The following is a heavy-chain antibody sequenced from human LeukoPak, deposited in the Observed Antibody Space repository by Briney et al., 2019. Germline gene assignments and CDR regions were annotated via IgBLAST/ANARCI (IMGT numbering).Heavy chain of an antibody. Sequence: PGGSLRLSCAASGFTFSSYAMTWVRQAPGKGLEWVSTIGGSRGSPYFADSVKGRFSISRDNFKNTLYLQMDSLRAEDTALYYCAKNKRDFGDYWYYFDSWGQGTLVTVSS. V-gene: IGHV3-23*01. D-gene: IGHD4-17*01. J-gene: IGHJ4*02. CDR2: IGGSRGSP. CDR1: GFTFSSYA. CDR3: AKNKRDFGDYWYYFDS.